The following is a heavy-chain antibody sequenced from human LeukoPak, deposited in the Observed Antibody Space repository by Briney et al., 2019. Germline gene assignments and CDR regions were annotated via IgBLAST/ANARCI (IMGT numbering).Heavy chain of an antibody. CDR2: ISYDGSNK. V-gene: IGHV3-30*18. J-gene: IGHJ2*01. D-gene: IGHD4-17*01. CDR3: AKAKGPTTVSYWYFDL. Sequence: GGSLRLSCAASGFTFSSYGMHWVRQAPGKGLEWVAVISYDGSNKYYADSVKGRFTISRDNSKNTLYLQMNSLRAEDTAVYYCAKAKGPTTVSYWYFDLWGRGTLATVSS. CDR1: GFTFSSYG.